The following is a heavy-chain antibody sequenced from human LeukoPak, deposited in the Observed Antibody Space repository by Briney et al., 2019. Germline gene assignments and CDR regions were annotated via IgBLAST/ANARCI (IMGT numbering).Heavy chain of an antibody. CDR1: GGSFSGYY. CDR2: INHSGST. J-gene: IGHJ5*02. CDR3: AREAIAAAGTRDWFDP. D-gene: IGHD6-13*01. V-gene: IGHV4-34*01. Sequence: SETLSLTCAVYGGSFSGYYWSWIRQPPGKRLEWIGEINHSGSTNYNPSLKSRVTISVDTSKNQFSLKLSSVTAADTAVYYCAREAIAAAGTRDWFDPWGQGTLVTVSS.